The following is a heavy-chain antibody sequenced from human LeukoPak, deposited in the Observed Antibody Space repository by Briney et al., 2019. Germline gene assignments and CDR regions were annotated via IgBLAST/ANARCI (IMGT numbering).Heavy chain of an antibody. J-gene: IGHJ4*02. CDR2: INPNSGGT. V-gene: IGHV1-2*02. D-gene: IGHD3-10*01. Sequence: GASVKVSCKASGYTFTCYYMHWVRQAPGQGLEWIGWINPNSGGTNYAQKFQGRVTMTRDTSISTAYMELSRLRSDDTAVYYCARDSTLKYYYGSGSYYSFDYWGQGTLVTVSS. CDR3: ARDSTLKYYYGSGSYYSFDY. CDR1: GYTFTCYY.